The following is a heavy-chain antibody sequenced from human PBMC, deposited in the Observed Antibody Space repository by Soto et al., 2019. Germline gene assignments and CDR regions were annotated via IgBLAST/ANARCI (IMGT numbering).Heavy chain of an antibody. Sequence: QVQLVQSGAEVKKPGASVKVSCKASGYTFTSYGISWVRQAPGQGLEWMGWISAYNGNTNYAQKLQGRVTITADKSTSTAYMELSSLRSEDTAVYYCASNSGYDSSGYRYYYYGMDVWGQGTTVTVSS. CDR1: GYTFTSYG. CDR3: ASNSGYDSSGYRYYYYGMDV. CDR2: ISAYNGNT. V-gene: IGHV1-18*01. D-gene: IGHD3-22*01. J-gene: IGHJ6*02.